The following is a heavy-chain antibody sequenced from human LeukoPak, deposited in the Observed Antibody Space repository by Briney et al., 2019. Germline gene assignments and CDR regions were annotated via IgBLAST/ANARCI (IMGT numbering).Heavy chain of an antibody. J-gene: IGHJ4*02. CDR3: ARVITVRGVIFDY. Sequence: SETLSLTCTVSGGPFDTYYWSWIRQPPGKGLEWLGYIYYSGSTNYNPSLKSRVTISVDTSKNQFSLKLSSVTAADTAVYYCARVITVRGVIFDYWGQGTLVTVSS. CDR2: IYYSGST. V-gene: IGHV4-59*01. D-gene: IGHD3-16*01. CDR1: GGPFDTYY.